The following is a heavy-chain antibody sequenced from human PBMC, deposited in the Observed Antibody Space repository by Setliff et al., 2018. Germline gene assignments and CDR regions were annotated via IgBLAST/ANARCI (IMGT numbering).Heavy chain of an antibody. J-gene: IGHJ4*02. D-gene: IGHD6-6*01. V-gene: IGHV4-34*01. Sequence: SETLSLTCGVYGGGGSFSNYYWSWIRQPPGKGLEWIGEISPVGSTNYNPSLRSRVTMSLDASKNRFSLNLTSVTAADTAVYYCARGRNIAARLLDSWGRGTLVTVSS. CDR2: ISPVGST. CDR3: ARGRNIAARLLDS. CDR1: GGGGSFSNYY.